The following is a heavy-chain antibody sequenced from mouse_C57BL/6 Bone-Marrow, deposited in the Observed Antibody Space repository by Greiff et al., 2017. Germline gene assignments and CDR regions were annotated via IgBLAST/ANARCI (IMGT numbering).Heavy chain of an antibody. J-gene: IGHJ3*01. CDR1: GYAFSSSW. Sequence: QVQLKQSGPELVKPGASVKISCKASGYAFSSSWMNWGKMRPGKGIERIGRVYPGDGDTNYNGQFKGKAPLTADKSSSTAYMQLISLASDDSAVYFCARWVNMVTPWFAYWGQGTLVTVSA. CDR2: VYPGDGDT. D-gene: IGHD2-2*01. V-gene: IGHV1-82*01. CDR3: ARWVNMVTPWFAY.